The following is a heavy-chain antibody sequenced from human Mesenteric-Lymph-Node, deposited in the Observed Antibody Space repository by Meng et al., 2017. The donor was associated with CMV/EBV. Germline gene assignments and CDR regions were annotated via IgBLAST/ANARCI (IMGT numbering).Heavy chain of an antibody. D-gene: IGHD2-2*01. V-gene: IGHV3-74*01. CDR1: GFTLSTYW. CDR2: ISGDGSGT. Sequence: GESLKISCTASGFTLSTYWMHWVRQVPGKGLVWVSRISGDGSGTAYADSVNGRFTISRDSAKNSLYLQMNSLRAEDTALYYCAKDMGVVPAAMGYWGQGTLVTVSS. J-gene: IGHJ4*02. CDR3: AKDMGVVPAAMGY.